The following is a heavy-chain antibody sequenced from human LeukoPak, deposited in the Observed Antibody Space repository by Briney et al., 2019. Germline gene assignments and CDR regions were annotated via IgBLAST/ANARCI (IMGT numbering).Heavy chain of an antibody. CDR3: ARDFTTWGYSGLFDY. CDR2: ISSSNSYT. Sequence: GGSLRLSWAASGXIFSDYYVSWIRQAPGKGLEWVSYISSSNSYTNYADSVKGRFTISRDNAKKSLYLEMNSLRAEDTAVYYCARDFTTWGYSGLFDYWGQGTLVTVSS. V-gene: IGHV3-11*06. J-gene: IGHJ4*02. D-gene: IGHD1-26*01. CDR1: GXIFSDYY.